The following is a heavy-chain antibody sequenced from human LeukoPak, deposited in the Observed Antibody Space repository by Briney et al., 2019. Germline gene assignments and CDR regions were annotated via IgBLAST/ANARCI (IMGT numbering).Heavy chain of an antibody. CDR1: GFTFDDYG. CDR3: ARTKQQLVLDDFDI. D-gene: IGHD6-13*01. V-gene: IGHV3-20*04. CDR2: INWDGGST. J-gene: IGHJ3*02. Sequence: PGGSLRLSCAASGFTFDDYGMSWVRQAPGKGLELVSGINWDGGSTGYADSVKGRFTISRDNAKNSLYLQMNSLRAEDTALYYCARTKQQLVLDDFDIWGQGTMVTVSS.